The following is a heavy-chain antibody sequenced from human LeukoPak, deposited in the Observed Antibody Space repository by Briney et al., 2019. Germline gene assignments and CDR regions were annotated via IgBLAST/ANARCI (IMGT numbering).Heavy chain of an antibody. CDR3: ARGAGSLFDY. V-gene: IGHV4-34*01. J-gene: IGHJ4*02. CDR2: INHSGST. D-gene: IGHD6-6*01. CDR1: GGSFSGYY. Sequence: KPSETLSLTCAVYGGSFSGYYWSWIRQLPGKGLEWIGEINHSGSTNYNPSLKSRVTISVDTSKNQFSLKLSSVTAADTAVYYCARGAGSLFDYWGQGTLVTVSS.